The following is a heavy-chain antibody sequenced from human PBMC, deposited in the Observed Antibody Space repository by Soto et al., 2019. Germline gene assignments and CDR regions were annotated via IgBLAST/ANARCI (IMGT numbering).Heavy chain of an antibody. Sequence: GXSVKVSCKASGGTFSSYSISWVRQAPGQGLEWMGRSIPLFRTANYAQKFQGRVTITADESTSTVYMELSSLRSEDTAVYYCATEEQPGGERSVSFWGQGNLVTVSS. J-gene: IGHJ4*02. CDR3: ATEEQPGGERSVSF. CDR2: SIPLFRTA. D-gene: IGHD1-1*01. CDR1: GGTFSSYS. V-gene: IGHV1-69*13.